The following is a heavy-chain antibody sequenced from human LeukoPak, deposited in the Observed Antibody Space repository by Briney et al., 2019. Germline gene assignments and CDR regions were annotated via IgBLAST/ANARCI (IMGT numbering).Heavy chain of an antibody. CDR3: ARTTEGGYTYDYFYYYYMDV. J-gene: IGHJ6*03. CDR2: IKEDGSEK. Sequence: GGSLRLSCAASGFTLSTYWMSWVRQAPGKGLEWVANIKEDGSEKYYVDSVKGRFTISRDNAKNSLYLQMNSLRVEDTAVYHCARTTEGGYTYDYFYYYYMDVWGKGTTVTISS. V-gene: IGHV3-7*01. D-gene: IGHD5-18*01. CDR1: GFTLSTYW.